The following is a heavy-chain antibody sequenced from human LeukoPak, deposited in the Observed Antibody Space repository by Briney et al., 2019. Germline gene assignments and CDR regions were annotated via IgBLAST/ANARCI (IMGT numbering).Heavy chain of an antibody. CDR1: GGSFSGYY. Sequence: PSETLSLTCAVYGGSFSGYYWSWIRQPPGKGLEWIGEINHSGSTNYNPSLKSRVTISVDTSKNQFSLKLSYVTAADTAVYYCARRGRSMYYYGSGSYYFDYWGQGTLVAVSS. CDR3: ARRGRSMYYYGSGSYYFDY. D-gene: IGHD3-10*01. CDR2: INHSGST. J-gene: IGHJ4*02. V-gene: IGHV4-34*01.